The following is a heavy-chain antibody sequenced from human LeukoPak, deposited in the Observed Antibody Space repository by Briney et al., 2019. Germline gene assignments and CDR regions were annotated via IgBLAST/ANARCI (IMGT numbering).Heavy chain of an antibody. CDR3: ARDDRYYFYLDV. CDR1: GGTSSTYT. J-gene: IGHJ6*03. CDR2: IIPIFRTP. Sequence: SVKVSCKASGGTSSTYTITWVRQAPGQGLEWMGGIIPIFRTPNYAQKFQGRVTITTDESTSTAYMELSSLKSEDTAIYYCARDDRYYFYLDVWGKGTTVTVSS. V-gene: IGHV1-69*05.